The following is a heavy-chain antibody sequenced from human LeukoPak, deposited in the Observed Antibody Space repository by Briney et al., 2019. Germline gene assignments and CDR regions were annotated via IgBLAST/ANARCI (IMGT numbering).Heavy chain of an antibody. CDR1: GFTFSNYA. Sequence: PGGSLRLSCAASGFTFSNYAMSWVRQAPGKGLEWVSAVGGSGGGTFYADSVKGRFTVSRDNSKDTLYLQMNSLGVEDTAVYYCAKVRIGYCSGGNCYVFDYWGQGTLVTVPS. V-gene: IGHV3-23*01. CDR3: AKVRIGYCSGGNCYVFDY. D-gene: IGHD2-15*01. CDR2: VGGSGGGT. J-gene: IGHJ4*02.